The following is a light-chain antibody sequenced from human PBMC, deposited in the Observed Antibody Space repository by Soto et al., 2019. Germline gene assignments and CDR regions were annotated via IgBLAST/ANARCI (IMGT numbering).Light chain of an antibody. CDR2: EVS. CDR3: SSYTSSSTLNYV. V-gene: IGLV2-14*01. CDR1: SSDVGGYNY. Sequence: QSVLTQPASVSGSPGQSITISCTGTSSDVGGYNYVSWYQQHPGKAPRVMIYEVSNRPSGVSNRLSGSKSGNTASLTISGLQAEDEADYYCSSYTSSSTLNYVFGTGTKVTVL. J-gene: IGLJ1*01.